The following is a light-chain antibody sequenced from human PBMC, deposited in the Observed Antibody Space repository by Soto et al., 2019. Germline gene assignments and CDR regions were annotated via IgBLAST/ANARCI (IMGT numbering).Light chain of an antibody. J-gene: IGLJ1*01. CDR3: SVYTRTSTYV. CDR2: GVS. V-gene: IGLV2-18*01. CDR1: LDDVTAYYR. Sequence: QSVLTQPPSVSGSPGQSVTISCSGTLDDVTAYYRVSWYQQTPGTAPKLMIYGVSNRPSGVPDRFSGSRSGNTASLTISGLQAEDEGDYYCSVYTRTSTYVFGTGTKVTVL.